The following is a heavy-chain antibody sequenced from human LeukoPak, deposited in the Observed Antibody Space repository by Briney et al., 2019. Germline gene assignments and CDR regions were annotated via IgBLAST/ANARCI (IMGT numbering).Heavy chain of an antibody. CDR3: AHRLKYGDYIYFDY. V-gene: IGHV2-5*02. CDR2: IYWDDDK. CDR1: GFSLSTSGVG. Sequence: SGPTLVKPTQTLTLTFTFSGFSLSTSGVGMGWIRQPPGKALEWLALIYWDDDKRYSPSLKSRLTITKDTSKNQVVLTMTNMDPVDTATYYCAHRLKYGDYIYFDYWGQGTLVTVSS. J-gene: IGHJ4*02. D-gene: IGHD4-17*01.